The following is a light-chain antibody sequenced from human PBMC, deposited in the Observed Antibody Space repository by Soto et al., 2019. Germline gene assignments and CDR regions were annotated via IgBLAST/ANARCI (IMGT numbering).Light chain of an antibody. CDR1: QSISSSY. CDR2: AGS. V-gene: IGKV3-20*01. CDR3: QQFGSSPWT. J-gene: IGKJ1*01. Sequence: EIVLTQSPGTLSLSPGERATLSCRTSQSISSSYLAWYQQKPGQAPRLLIYAGSSRATGIPDRFSGSGSGTDFTLTVSRLEPEDFAVYYCQQFGSSPWTFGQGTKVAIK.